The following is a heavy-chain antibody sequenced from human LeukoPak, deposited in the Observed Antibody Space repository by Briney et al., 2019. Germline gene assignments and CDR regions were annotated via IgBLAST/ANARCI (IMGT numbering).Heavy chain of an antibody. CDR1: GYTFTSYG. CDR2: IRAYNGNT. V-gene: IGHV1-18*01. D-gene: IGHD2-8*01. CDR3: ARAKLGYCTNGVCYSTWFDP. J-gene: IGHJ5*02. Sequence: ASVKVSCKASGYTFTSYGISWVRQAPGQGLEWMGWIRAYNGNTNYAQKFQGRVTMTTDTSTSTAYMELRSLRSDDTAVYYCARAKLGYCTNGVCYSTWFDPWGQGTLVTVSS.